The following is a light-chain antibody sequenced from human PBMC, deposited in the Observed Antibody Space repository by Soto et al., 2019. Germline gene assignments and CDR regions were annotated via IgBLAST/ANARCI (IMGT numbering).Light chain of an antibody. CDR1: QSVSSSY. CDR2: GAS. J-gene: IGKJ1*01. Sequence: EIVLTQSPGTLSLSPGERATLSCRASQSVSSSYLAWYQQKPGQAPRLLIYGASSRATGIPDRFSGRGSGTDFNRTISRLEPEDFAVYYCQQYGSSPWTFGQGDKVEIK. V-gene: IGKV3-20*01. CDR3: QQYGSSPWT.